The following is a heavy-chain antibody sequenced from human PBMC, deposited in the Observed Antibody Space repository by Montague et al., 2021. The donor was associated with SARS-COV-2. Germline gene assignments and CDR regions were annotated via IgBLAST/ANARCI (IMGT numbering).Heavy chain of an antibody. D-gene: IGHD3-10*01. CDR2: IYYSGST. CDR3: ARSSGSYSTFDF. J-gene: IGHJ4*02. Sequence: SETLSLTCTVSGGSISSYYWSWIRQPPGKGLEWIGYIYYSGSTNYNPSLKSRVTISVDMSKNQFSLKPSSVTAADTAVYYCARSSGSYSTFDFWGQGTLVTVSS. V-gene: IGHV4-59*08. CDR1: GGSISSYY.